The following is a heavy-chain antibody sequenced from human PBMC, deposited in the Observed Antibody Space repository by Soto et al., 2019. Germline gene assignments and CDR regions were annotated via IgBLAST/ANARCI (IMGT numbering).Heavy chain of an antibody. Sequence: QVQLQESGPGLMKPSQTLSLTCSVSGDSIKSGAYYWPWIRQLPGRGLEWIGYIHYSGTTYYTPALRSRLTMSVDTSRNQFSLNLNSLTAADTAVYFCARERGTARGLDPWGQGTQVTVSS. D-gene: IGHD1-1*01. CDR3: ARERGTARGLDP. CDR1: GDSIKSGAYY. J-gene: IGHJ5*02. CDR2: IHYSGTT. V-gene: IGHV4-31*03.